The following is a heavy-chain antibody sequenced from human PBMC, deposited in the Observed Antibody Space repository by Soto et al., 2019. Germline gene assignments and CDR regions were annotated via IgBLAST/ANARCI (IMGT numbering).Heavy chain of an antibody. Sequence: QVQLQESGPGLVKPSQTLSLTCTVSGGSISSGDYYWSWIRQPPGKGLEWIGYIYYSGSTYYNPSLKSRVTISVDTSKNQVSLKLSSVTAADTAVYYCARGEEGINCSSTSCYLWRWFDPWGQGTLVTVSS. CDR1: GGSISSGDYY. J-gene: IGHJ5*02. CDR2: IYYSGST. V-gene: IGHV4-30-4*01. D-gene: IGHD2-2*01. CDR3: ARGEEGINCSSTSCYLWRWFDP.